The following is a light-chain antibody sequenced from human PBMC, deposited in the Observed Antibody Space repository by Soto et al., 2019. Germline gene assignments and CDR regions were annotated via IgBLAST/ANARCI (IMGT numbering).Light chain of an antibody. CDR2: GNS. V-gene: IGLV1-40*01. CDR1: SSNIGAGYD. CDR3: QSYDSSLSGVV. Sequence: QLVLTQPPSVSGAPGQRVTISCTGSSSNIGAGYDVHWYQQLPGTAPKLLIYGNSNRPSGVPDRFSGSKSGTSGSLAITGLQAEDEADYYCQSYDSSLSGVVFGGGTKVTVL. J-gene: IGLJ2*01.